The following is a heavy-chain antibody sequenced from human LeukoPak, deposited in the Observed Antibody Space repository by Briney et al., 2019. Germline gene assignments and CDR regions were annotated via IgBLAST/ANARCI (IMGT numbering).Heavy chain of an antibody. Sequence: SETLSLTCTVSGGSISSSSYYWGWIRQPPGKGLEWIGSIYYSGSTYYNPSLKSRVTISVDTSKSQFSLKLSSVTAADTAVYYCARFYGDYVLRAFDIWGQGTMVTVSS. J-gene: IGHJ3*02. CDR3: ARFYGDYVLRAFDI. CDR1: GGSISSSSYY. V-gene: IGHV4-39*01. CDR2: IYYSGST. D-gene: IGHD4-17*01.